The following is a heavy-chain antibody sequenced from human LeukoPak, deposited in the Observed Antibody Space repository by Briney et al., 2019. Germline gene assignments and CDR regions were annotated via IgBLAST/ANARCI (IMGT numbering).Heavy chain of an antibody. Sequence: GASVKVSCKASGYTFTRYPMNWVRQAPGQGLEWMGWINTNTGNPTYAQGFTGRLVLSLATSVSTAYLQISSLKAEDTAVYYCARTYYHDSSGYYYDYWGQGTLVTVSS. CDR3: ARTYYHDSSGYYYDY. V-gene: IGHV7-4-1*02. D-gene: IGHD3-22*01. CDR1: GYTFTRYP. J-gene: IGHJ4*02. CDR2: INTNTGNP.